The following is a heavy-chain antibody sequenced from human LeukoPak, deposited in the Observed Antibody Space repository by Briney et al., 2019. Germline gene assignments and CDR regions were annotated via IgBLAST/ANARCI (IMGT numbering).Heavy chain of an antibody. D-gene: IGHD1-26*01. CDR2: INSDGSGT. CDR1: GFTLSSYW. Sequence: GGSLRLSCAASGFTLSSYWMYWVRQAPGKGLVWVSHINSDGSGTSYADSVKGRFTISRDNAKNSLYLQMNSLRAEDTAVYYCASGATRLDYFDFWGQGTLVTVSS. CDR3: ASGATRLDYFDF. J-gene: IGHJ4*02. V-gene: IGHV3-74*01.